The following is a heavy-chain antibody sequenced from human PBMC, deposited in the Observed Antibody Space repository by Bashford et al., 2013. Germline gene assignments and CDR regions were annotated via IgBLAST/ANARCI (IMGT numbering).Heavy chain of an antibody. V-gene: IGHV3-15*01. CDR2: IKSKSDGGTT. CDR3: TTDGSDWSDSDY. Sequence: GSLRLSCAASGFIFSDYYMNWMRQAPGKGLEWVGRIKSKSDGGTTDYAAPVKGRFTISRDDSKNTLYLQMNSLKTEDTAVYYCTTDGSDWSDSDYWGQGTLVTVSS. J-gene: IGHJ4*02. D-gene: IGHD2-21*02. CDR1: GFIFSDYY.